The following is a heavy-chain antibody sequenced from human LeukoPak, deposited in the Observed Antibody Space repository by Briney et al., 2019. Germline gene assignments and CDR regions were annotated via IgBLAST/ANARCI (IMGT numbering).Heavy chain of an antibody. CDR2: IYSDGTT. V-gene: IGHV3-53*01. Sequence: HPGGSLRLSCAASGFTVSSHFLSWVRQAPGKGLEWVSIIYSDGTTHYADSVRGRFAISRDTSRNTVFLQMNSLRVDDTAIYYCARALTIPTNFDCWGQGTLVTVSS. CDR3: ARALTIPTNFDC. D-gene: IGHD2-2*01. CDR1: GFTVSSHF. J-gene: IGHJ4*02.